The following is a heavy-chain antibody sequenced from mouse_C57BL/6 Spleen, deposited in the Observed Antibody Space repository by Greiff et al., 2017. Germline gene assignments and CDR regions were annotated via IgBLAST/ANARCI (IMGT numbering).Heavy chain of an antibody. CDR1: GYTFTSYW. CDR3: ARSNYVTYWDFDV. D-gene: IGHD2-13*01. V-gene: IGHV1-64*01. J-gene: IGHJ1*03. CDR2: IHPNSGST. Sequence: QVQLQQSGAELVKPGASVKLSCKASGYTFTSYWMHWVKQRPGQGLEWIGMIHPNSGSTNYNEKFKSKATLTADKSSSTAYMQLSSLTSDDSAVLYYARSNYVTYWDFDVWGTGATVTVSS.